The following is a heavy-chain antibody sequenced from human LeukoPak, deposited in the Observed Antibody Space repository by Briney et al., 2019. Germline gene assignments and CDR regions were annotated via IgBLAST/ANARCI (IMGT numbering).Heavy chain of an antibody. CDR2: IKQDGSEK. Sequence: QSGGSLRLSCAASGFTFSSYWMSWVRQAPGKGLEWVANIKQDGSEKYYVDSVKGRFTISRDNAKNSLYLQMNSLRAEGTAVYYCARDSGGSYSNYWGQGTLVTVSS. CDR1: GFTFSSYW. D-gene: IGHD1-26*01. J-gene: IGHJ4*02. CDR3: ARDSGGSYSNY. V-gene: IGHV3-7*01.